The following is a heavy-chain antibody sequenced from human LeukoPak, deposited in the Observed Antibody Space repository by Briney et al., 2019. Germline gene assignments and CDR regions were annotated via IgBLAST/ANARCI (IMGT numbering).Heavy chain of an antibody. J-gene: IGHJ4*02. D-gene: IGHD6-19*01. V-gene: IGHV4-59*01. CDR1: GGSISSYY. CDR2: IYYSGST. Sequence: SQTLSLTCTVSGGSISSYYWSWIRQPPGKGLEWIGYIYYSGSTNYNPSLKSRVTISVDTSKNQFSLKLSSVTAADTAVYYCARGAREVAGVLFDYWGQGTLVTVSS. CDR3: ARGAREVAGVLFDY.